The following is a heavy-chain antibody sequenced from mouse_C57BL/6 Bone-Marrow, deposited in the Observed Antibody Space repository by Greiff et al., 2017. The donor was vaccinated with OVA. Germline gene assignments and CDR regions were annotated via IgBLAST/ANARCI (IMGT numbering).Heavy chain of an antibody. Sequence: VQLQQSGAELARPGASVKMSCKASGYTFTSYTMHWVKQRPGQGLEWIGYINPSSGYTKYNQKFKDKATLTADKSSSTAYMQLSSLTSEDSAVYYCARLALWYRFAYWGQGTLVTVSA. CDR1: GYTFTSYT. D-gene: IGHD2-1*01. J-gene: IGHJ3*01. CDR2: INPSSGYT. CDR3: ARLALWYRFAY. V-gene: IGHV1-4*01.